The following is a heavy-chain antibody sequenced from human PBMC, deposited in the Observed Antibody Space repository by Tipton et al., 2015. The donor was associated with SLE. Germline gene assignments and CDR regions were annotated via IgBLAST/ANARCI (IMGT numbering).Heavy chain of an antibody. V-gene: IGHV4-34*01. Sequence: TLSLTCAVYGGSFSGYYWIRQTPGKGLEWIGEINHGGSTKYNPSLKNRVIISIDSSKNQFSLKLSCVTAADTAVYYCARGSGSYGYYYYMDVWGKGTTVTVSS. D-gene: IGHD1-26*01. CDR3: ARGSGSYGYYYYMDV. J-gene: IGHJ6*03. CDR1: GGSFSGYY. CDR2: INHGGST.